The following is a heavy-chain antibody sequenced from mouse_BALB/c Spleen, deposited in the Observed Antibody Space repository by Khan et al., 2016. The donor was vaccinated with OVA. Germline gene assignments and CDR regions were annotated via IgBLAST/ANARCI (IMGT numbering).Heavy chain of an antibody. J-gene: IGHJ4*01. CDR1: GFNIEDTY. CDR2: IDPANGKT. Sequence: VQLQQSGAEFVKPGASVKLSCTASGFNIEDTYIHWVKQRPEQGLEWIGKIDPANGKTNYDPKFQGKATITADTSSNPAYLHLSSLTSEDTVVYYCAHSLLLYAMDYWGHGTSVTVSS. D-gene: IGHD1-2*01. V-gene: IGHV14-3*02. CDR3: AHSLLLYAMDY.